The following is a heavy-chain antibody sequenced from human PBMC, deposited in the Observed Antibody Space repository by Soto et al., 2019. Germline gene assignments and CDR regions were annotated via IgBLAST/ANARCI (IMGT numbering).Heavy chain of an antibody. D-gene: IGHD3-10*01. CDR3: AKDILEVRGWFDY. J-gene: IGHJ4*02. V-gene: IGHV3-9*01. CDR1: GFTFDDYA. CDR2: ISWNSGSI. Sequence: EVQLVESGGGLVQPGRSLRLSCAASGFTFDDYAMHWVRQAPGKGLEWVSGISWNSGSIGYADSVKGRFTISRDNAKNSLYLQMNSLRAEDTALYYCAKDILEVRGWFDYWGQGTLVTVSS.